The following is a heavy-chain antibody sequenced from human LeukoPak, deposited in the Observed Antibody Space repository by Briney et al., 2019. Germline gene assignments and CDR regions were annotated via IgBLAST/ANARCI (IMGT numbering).Heavy chain of an antibody. D-gene: IGHD2-15*01. Sequence: ASVKVSCKASGYTFTGYYMHWVRQAPGQGLEWMGWINPNSGGTNYAQKFQGRVTMTRDTSISTAYMELSRLRSDDTAVYYCARGFKGCSGGSCYSRSLGYWGQGTLVTVSS. CDR2: INPNSGGT. CDR3: ARGFKGCSGGSCYSRSLGY. V-gene: IGHV1-2*02. J-gene: IGHJ4*02. CDR1: GYTFTGYY.